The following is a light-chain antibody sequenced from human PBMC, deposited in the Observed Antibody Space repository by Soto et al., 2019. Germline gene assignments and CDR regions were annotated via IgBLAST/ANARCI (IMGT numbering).Light chain of an antibody. V-gene: IGKV3-20*01. CDR2: GAS. Sequence: EIVLTQSPGTLSVSPGERVTLSCRASRTVSNRLAWYQHKPGQAPRLLISGASTGATGIPPRFRGSGSGTDFTLTISRLEPEDFAVYYCQQYGSSGTFGQGTKVDIK. J-gene: IGKJ1*01. CDR3: QQYGSSGT. CDR1: RTVSNR.